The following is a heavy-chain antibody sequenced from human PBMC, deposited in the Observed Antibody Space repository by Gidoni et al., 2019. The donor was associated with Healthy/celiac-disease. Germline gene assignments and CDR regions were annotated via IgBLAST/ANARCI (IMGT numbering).Heavy chain of an antibody. J-gene: IGHJ5*02. D-gene: IGHD1-26*01. CDR1: GFTFSSYG. Sequence: QVQLVESGGGVVQPGRSLRLSCAASGFTFSSYGMHWVRQAPGKGLEWVAVISYDGSNKYYADSVKGRFTISRDNSKNTLYLQMNSLRAEDTAVYYCAKEEGGMGAQGGWFDPWGQGTLVTVSS. CDR2: ISYDGSNK. CDR3: AKEEGGMGAQGGWFDP. V-gene: IGHV3-30*18.